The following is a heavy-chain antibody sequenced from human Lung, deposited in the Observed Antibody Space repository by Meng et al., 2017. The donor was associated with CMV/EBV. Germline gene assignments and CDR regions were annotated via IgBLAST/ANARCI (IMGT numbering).Heavy chain of an antibody. V-gene: IGHV3-48*03. CDR1: GFTFSSYE. J-gene: IGHJ6*02. CDR3: ARDRRETYYYDFWSGYYPYYYYGMDV. D-gene: IGHD3-3*01. CDR2: ISSSGSTI. Sequence: SXKISXAASGFTFSSYEMNWVRQAPGKGLEWVSYISSSGSTIYYADSVKGRFTISRDNAKNSLYLQMNSLRAEDTAVYYCARDRRETYYYDFWSGYYPYYYYGMDVWGQGXTVTVSS.